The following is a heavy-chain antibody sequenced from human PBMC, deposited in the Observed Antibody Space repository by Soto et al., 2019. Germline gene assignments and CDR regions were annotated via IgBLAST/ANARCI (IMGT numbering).Heavy chain of an antibody. J-gene: IGHJ5*02. V-gene: IGHV3-30-3*01. Sequence: QVQLVESGGGVVQPGRSLRLSCAASGFTFSGFAMHWVRQAPGKGLEWVAVISYDGSNKYYAESVKGRFNISRDNSQNTLYLQMNSLRADDTAVYWCATEGVFGSGWRNWLDPWGQGTLVTVSS. CDR3: ATEGVFGSGWRNWLDP. CDR1: GFTFSGFA. CDR2: ISYDGSNK. D-gene: IGHD6-19*01.